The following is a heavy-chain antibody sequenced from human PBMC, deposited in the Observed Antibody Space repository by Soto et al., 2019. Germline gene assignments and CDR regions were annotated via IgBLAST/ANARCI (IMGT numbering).Heavy chain of an antibody. D-gene: IGHD2-15*01. CDR1: GGSFSGYY. CDR3: ARKGDGNSPGCIVGWFDP. CDR2: INHSGST. Sequence: SETLSLTCAVYGGSFSGYYWTWIRQPPGTGLEWIGEINHSGSTNYNPSLKSRVTISVDTSKNQFSLNLSSVTAADTAMYYCARKGDGNSPGCIVGWFDPWGQGTLVTVSS. V-gene: IGHV4-34*01. J-gene: IGHJ5*02.